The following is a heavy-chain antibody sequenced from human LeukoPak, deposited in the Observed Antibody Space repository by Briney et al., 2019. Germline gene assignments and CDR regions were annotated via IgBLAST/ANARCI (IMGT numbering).Heavy chain of an antibody. J-gene: IGHJ4*02. CDR2: INPNSGGT. CDR1: GYTFTSYA. D-gene: IGHD4-17*01. Sequence: ASVKVSCKASGYTFTSYAMHWVRQAPGQGLEWMGWINPNSGGTNYAQKFQGWVTMTRDTSISTAYMELSRLRSDDTAVYYCAQGDYGDYVSDYWGQGTLVTVSS. CDR3: AQGDYGDYVSDY. V-gene: IGHV1-2*04.